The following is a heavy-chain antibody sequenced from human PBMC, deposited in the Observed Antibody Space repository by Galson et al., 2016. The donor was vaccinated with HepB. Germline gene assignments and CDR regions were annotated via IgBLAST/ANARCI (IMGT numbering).Heavy chain of an antibody. J-gene: IGHJ4*02. Sequence: SLRLACAASRFTFSTYSMNWVRQAPGKGLEWVSSISSRSSNIFYADSVKGRFTISRDNAKNSLYLQMNSLRAEDTAVYYCARDRSYGDYEDYYFDYWGQGTLVTVSS. CDR1: RFTFSTYS. D-gene: IGHD4-17*01. CDR3: ARDRSYGDYEDYYFDY. V-gene: IGHV3-21*01. CDR2: ISSRSSNI.